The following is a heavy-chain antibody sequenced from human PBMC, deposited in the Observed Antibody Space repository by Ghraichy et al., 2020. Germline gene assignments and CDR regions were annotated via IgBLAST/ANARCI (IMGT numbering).Heavy chain of an antibody. V-gene: IGHV4-30-2*01. Sequence: SETLSLTCAVSGGSISSGGYSWSWIRQPPGKGLEWIGYIYHSGSTYYNPSLKSRVTISVDRSKNQFSLKLSSVTAADTAVYYCARDSGPGGAFDIWGQGTMVTVSS. CDR1: GGSISSGGYS. J-gene: IGHJ3*02. D-gene: IGHD3-10*01. CDR2: IYHSGST. CDR3: ARDSGPGGAFDI.